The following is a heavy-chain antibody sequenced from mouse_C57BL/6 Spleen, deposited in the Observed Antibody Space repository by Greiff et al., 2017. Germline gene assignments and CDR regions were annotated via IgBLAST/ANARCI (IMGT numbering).Heavy chain of an antibody. CDR3: ARRGYYYGSSSFAD. V-gene: IGHV1-81*01. CDR2: IYPRGGNT. CDR1: GYTFTSYG. J-gene: IGHJ3*01. D-gene: IGHD1-1*01. Sequence: VQLQQSGAELARPGASVKLSCKASGYTFTSYGISWVKQSTGQGLEWIGEIYPRGGNTYYNEKFKGKATLTADKSSSTAYMELRSLTSEDTAVYFCARRGYYYGSSSFADWGQGTLVTVSA.